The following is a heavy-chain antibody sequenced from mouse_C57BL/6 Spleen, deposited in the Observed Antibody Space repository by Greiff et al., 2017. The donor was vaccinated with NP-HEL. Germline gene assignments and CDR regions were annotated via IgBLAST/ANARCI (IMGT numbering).Heavy chain of an antibody. CDR1: GFTFSSYG. D-gene: IGHD2-14*01. CDR2: ISSGGSYT. J-gene: IGHJ4*01. CDR3: ARLGLAMDY. V-gene: IGHV5-6*01. Sequence: VQLQQSGGDLVKPGGSLKLSCAASGFTFSSYGMSWVRQTPDKRLEWVATISSGGSYTYYPDSVKGRFTISRDNAKNTLYLQMSSLKSEDTAMYYCARLGLAMDYWGQGTSVTVSS.